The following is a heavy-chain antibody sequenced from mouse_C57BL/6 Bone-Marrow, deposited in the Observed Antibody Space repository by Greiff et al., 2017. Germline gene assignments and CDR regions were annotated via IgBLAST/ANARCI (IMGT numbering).Heavy chain of an antibody. Sequence: QVQLQQSGAELVRPGTSVKMSCKASGYTFTSYWMHWVKQRPGQGLEWIGEIDPSDSYTNYNQKFKGKSTLTVDKSSSTAYMQLSSLTSEDSAVYYCARGRRGDYWGQGTTLTVSS. J-gene: IGHJ2*01. D-gene: IGHD2-12*01. CDR2: IDPSDSYT. CDR1: GYTFTSYW. CDR3: ARGRRGDY. V-gene: IGHV1-69*01.